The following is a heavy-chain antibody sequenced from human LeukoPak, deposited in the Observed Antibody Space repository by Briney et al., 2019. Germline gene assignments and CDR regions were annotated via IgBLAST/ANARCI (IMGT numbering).Heavy chain of an antibody. CDR3: ARGPGMGATYFDY. CDR2: IYFSGTT. J-gene: IGHJ4*02. V-gene: IGHV4-4*07. Sequence: PSETLSLTCTVSGGSISGYYWSWIRQPAGKGLEWIGRIYFSGTTLYNPSLTSRVTMSVATSKNQFSLKVSSVTAADTAVYFCARGPGMGATYFDYWGQGTLVTVSS. CDR1: GGSISGYY. D-gene: IGHD1-26*01.